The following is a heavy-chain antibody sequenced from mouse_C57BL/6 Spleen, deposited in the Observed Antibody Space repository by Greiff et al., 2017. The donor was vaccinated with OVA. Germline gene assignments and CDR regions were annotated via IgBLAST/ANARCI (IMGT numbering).Heavy chain of an antibody. CDR2: ISDGGSYT. J-gene: IGHJ4*01. V-gene: IGHV5-4*01. CDR3: AREDSNYVNYAMDY. Sequence: EVHLVESGGGLVKPGGSLKLSCAASGFTFSSYAMSWVRQTPEKRLEWVATISDGGSYTYYPDNVKGRFTISRDNAKNNLYLQMSHLKSEDTAMYYCAREDSNYVNYAMDYWGQGTSVTVSS. D-gene: IGHD2-5*01. CDR1: GFTFSSYA.